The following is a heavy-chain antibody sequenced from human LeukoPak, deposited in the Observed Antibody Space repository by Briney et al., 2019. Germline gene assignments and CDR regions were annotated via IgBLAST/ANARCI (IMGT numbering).Heavy chain of an antibody. CDR2: IRSKAYGGTT. Sequence: GGTRRLFCRAAGCTVGVYAMSGVRQAPGKGLEWVGCIRSKAYGGTTEYAASVKGRFTISRDDSKSIAYLQMNSLKTEDTAVYYCTRVPYSSGWYDYFDYWGQGTLVTVSS. CDR3: TRVPYSSGWYDYFDY. D-gene: IGHD6-19*01. V-gene: IGHV3-49*04. J-gene: IGHJ4*02. CDR1: GCTVGVYA.